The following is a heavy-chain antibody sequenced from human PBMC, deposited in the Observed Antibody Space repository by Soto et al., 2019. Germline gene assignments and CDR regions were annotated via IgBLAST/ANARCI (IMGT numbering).Heavy chain of an antibody. D-gene: IGHD6-6*01. CDR2: VFYSGST. J-gene: IGHJ5*02. Sequence: PSETLSLTCTVSGGSISGSRYYWAWIRQPPGKGLEWIGNVFYSGSTYYNPSLKSRVTISVETSKNEFSLRLSSVTAADTAIYYCARGGHSSHFHRKNLLVPWGQGSLVTVSS. V-gene: IGHV4-39*01. CDR1: GGSISGSRYY. CDR3: ARGGHSSHFHRKNLLVP.